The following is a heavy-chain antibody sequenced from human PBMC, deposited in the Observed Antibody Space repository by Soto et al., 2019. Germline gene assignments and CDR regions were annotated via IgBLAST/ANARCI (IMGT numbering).Heavy chain of an antibody. V-gene: IGHV5-51*01. Sequence: PGESLKISCKGSGYSFTSYWIGWVRQMPGKGLEWMGIIYPGDSDTRYSPSFQGQVTISADKSISTAYLQWSSLKASDTAMYYCASSSSSQVIYYYYGMDVWGQGTTVTVSS. CDR2: IYPGDSDT. D-gene: IGHD6-6*01. CDR1: GYSFTSYW. CDR3: ASSSSSQVIYYYYGMDV. J-gene: IGHJ6*02.